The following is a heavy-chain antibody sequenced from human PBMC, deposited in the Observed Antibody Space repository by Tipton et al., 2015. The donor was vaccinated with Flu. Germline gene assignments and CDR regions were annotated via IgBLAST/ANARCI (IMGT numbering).Heavy chain of an antibody. J-gene: IGHJ4*02. V-gene: IGHV4-4*01. CDR2: ISPSGST. Sequence: TLSLTCEVSGDSISSKSWWSWVRQLPGRGLEWIGEISPSGSTNYNPSLKSRLIISLHKSNNQFSLKLNSVTAADTAIYFCARDSNRDDVWVSSSAFDNWGRGTLVTVSS. D-gene: IGHD3-16*01. CDR3: ARDSNRDDVWVSSSAFDN. CDR1: GDSISSKSW.